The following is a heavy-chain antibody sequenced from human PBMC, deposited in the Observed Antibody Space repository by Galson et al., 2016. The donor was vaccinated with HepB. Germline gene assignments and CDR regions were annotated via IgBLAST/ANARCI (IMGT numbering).Heavy chain of an antibody. CDR1: GFTFRSIW. Sequence: SLRLSCAASGFTFRSIWMSWVRQASGKGLEWVGRIRSKTYTYATSYTASVKGRFTISRDDSKNTAYLKMNSLKTEDTAVYYCIRQGGGGFYYWGQGTLVTVSS. CDR3: IRQGGGGFYY. J-gene: IGHJ4*02. CDR2: IRSKTYTYAT. D-gene: IGHD2/OR15-2a*01. V-gene: IGHV3-73*01.